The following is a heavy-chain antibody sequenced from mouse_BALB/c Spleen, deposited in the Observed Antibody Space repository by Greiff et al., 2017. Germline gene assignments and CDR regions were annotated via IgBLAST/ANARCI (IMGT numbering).Heavy chain of an antibody. CDR3: TRNYYGSSPWFAY. CDR1: GYTFTSYW. D-gene: IGHD1-1*01. Sequence: QVQLQQPGAELVRPGASVKLSCKASGYTFTSYWINWVKQRPGQGLEWIGNIYPSDSYTNYNQKFKDKATLTVDKSSSTAYMQLSSPTSEDSAVYYCTRNYYGSSPWFAYWGQGTLVTVSA. CDR2: IYPSDSYT. V-gene: IGHV1-69*02. J-gene: IGHJ3*01.